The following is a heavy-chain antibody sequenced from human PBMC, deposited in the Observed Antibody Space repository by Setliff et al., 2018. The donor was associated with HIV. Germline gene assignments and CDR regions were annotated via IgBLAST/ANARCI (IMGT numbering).Heavy chain of an antibody. V-gene: IGHV4-39*07. CDR3: ARGGRYYLPGIAVAGIQRNWFDP. Sequence: PSETLSLTCTVSRDSIRNGAYYWGWIRQPPGKGLEWIGSIYYSGSAYYNPSFKSRVTLSVDTSENQFSLRLSSVTAADTAVYYCARGGRYYLPGIAVAGIQRNWFDPWGQGALVTVSS. D-gene: IGHD6-19*01. CDR2: IYYSGSA. CDR1: RDSIRNGAYY. J-gene: IGHJ5*02.